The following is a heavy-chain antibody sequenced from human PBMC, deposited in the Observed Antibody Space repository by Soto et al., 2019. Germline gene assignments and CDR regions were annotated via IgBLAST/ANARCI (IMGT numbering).Heavy chain of an antibody. CDR2: IFNSGST. V-gene: IGHV4-61*01. J-gene: IGHJ4*02. CDR3: TRDSSNLNFFL. CDR1: GGSVSSGTFY. D-gene: IGHD1-1*01. Sequence: SETLSLTCTVSGGSVSSGTFYWSWIRQPPGKGLEWIGNIFNSGSTNSNPSLKSRVTISVDTSRNQFSLNLTSVTATDTAVYCRTRDSSNLNFFLWVQGTQVA.